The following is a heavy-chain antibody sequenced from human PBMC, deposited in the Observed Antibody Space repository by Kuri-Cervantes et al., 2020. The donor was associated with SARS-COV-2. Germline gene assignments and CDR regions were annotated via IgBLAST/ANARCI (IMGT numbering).Heavy chain of an antibody. CDR1: GFSFSAYG. J-gene: IGHJ4*02. CDR2: ISSSSSYI. CDR3: ARDSLRGIFGVVIIDY. D-gene: IGHD3-3*01. V-gene: IGHV3-21*01. Sequence: GGSLRLSCAASGFSFSAYGKYWVRQAPGKGLEWVSSISSSSSYIYYADSVKGRFTISRDNAKNSLYLQMNSLRAEDTAVYYCARDSLRGIFGVVIIDYWGQGTLVTVSS.